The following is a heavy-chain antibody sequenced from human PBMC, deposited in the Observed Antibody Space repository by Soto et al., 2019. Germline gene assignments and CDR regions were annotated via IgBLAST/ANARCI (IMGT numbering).Heavy chain of an antibody. Sequence: SETLSLTCTVSGGSISSGGYYCSWIRQHPGKGLEWIGYIYYSGSTYYNPSLKSRVTISVDTSKNQFSLKLSSVTAADTAVYYCAREYYYGSGSYYTDYWGQGTLVTVSS. CDR1: GGSISSGGYY. V-gene: IGHV4-31*03. J-gene: IGHJ4*02. CDR2: IYYSGST. CDR3: AREYYYGSGSYYTDY. D-gene: IGHD3-10*01.